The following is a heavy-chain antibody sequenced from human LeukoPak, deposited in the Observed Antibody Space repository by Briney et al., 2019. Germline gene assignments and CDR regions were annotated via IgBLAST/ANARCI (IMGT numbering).Heavy chain of an antibody. CDR2: ISGSGGST. Sequence: ETLSLTCTVSGDSISSGGYYWSWVRQAPGKGLEWVSAISGSGGSTYYADSVKGRFTISRDNSKNTLYLQMNSLRAEDTAVYYCAIEMATPIEAPFGYWGQGTLVTVSS. D-gene: IGHD5-24*01. CDR1: GDSISSGGYY. CDR3: AIEMATPIEAPFGY. J-gene: IGHJ4*02. V-gene: IGHV3-23*01.